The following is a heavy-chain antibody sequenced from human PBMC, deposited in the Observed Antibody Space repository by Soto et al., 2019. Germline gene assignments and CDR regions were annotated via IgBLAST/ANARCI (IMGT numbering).Heavy chain of an antibody. CDR2: FDPEDGET. CDR3: ASHLGGSDERAFDI. CDR1: GYTLTELS. D-gene: IGHD2-15*01. V-gene: IGHV1-24*01. Sequence: GASVKVSCKVSGYTLTELSMHWLRQAPGKGLEWMGGFDPEDGETIYAQKFQGRVTMTEDKSTSTAYMELSSLRSEDTAVYYCASHLGGSDERAFDIWGQGTMVTVSS. J-gene: IGHJ3*02.